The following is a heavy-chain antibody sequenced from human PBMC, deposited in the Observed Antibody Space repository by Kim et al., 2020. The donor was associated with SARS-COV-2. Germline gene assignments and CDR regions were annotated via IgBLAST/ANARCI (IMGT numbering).Heavy chain of an antibody. J-gene: IGHJ6*02. CDR1: GFTFSSYS. CDR2: ISSSISTI. Sequence: GGSLRLSCAASGFTFSSYSMNWVRQAPGKGLEWVSYISSSISTIYYSDSVKGRFTISRDNAKNSLYLQMNSLRDEDTAVYYCARDRDIVVVIAIFSDIDHAYGMDVWGQGTTVPVSS. D-gene: IGHD2-21*01. V-gene: IGHV3-48*02. CDR3: ARDRDIVVVIAIFSDIDHAYGMDV.